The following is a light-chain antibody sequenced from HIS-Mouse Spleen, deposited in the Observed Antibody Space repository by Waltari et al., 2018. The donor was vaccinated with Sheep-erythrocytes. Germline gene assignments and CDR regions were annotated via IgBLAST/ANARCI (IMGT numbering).Light chain of an antibody. J-gene: IGLJ3*02. Sequence: QSALTQPASVSGSPGQSITISCTGTSSDVGSYNLVSWYQQHPGKAPKLMIYEGSKRPSGVSNRVSGSKAGNTASLTISGLQAEDEADYYCCSYAGSSTPWVVGGGTKLTVL. V-gene: IGLV2-23*01. CDR3: CSYAGSSTPWV. CDR1: SSDVGSYNL. CDR2: EGS.